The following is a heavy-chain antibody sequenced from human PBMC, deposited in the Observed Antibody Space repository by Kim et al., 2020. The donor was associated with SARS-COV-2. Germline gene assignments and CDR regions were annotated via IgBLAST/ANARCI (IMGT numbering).Heavy chain of an antibody. J-gene: IGHJ6*03. CDR3: ARVPAAIDVEIYYYYMDV. Sequence: SETLSLTCTVSGDSLRYYYWTWIRKSAGRGLEWIGHSTYSGSTIYNPSLKSRVTISIDTSKTQFSLNLGSMTAADTAVYYCARVPAAIDVEIYYYYMDV. CDR2: STYSGST. D-gene: IGHD2-2*01. CDR1: GDSLRYYY. V-gene: IGHV4-59*01.